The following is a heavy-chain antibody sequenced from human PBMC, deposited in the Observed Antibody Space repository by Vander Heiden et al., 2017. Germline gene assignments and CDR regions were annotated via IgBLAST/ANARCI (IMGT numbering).Heavy chain of an antibody. D-gene: IGHD4-17*01. CDR3: TTTTVTSY. J-gene: IGHJ4*02. CDR1: GFPFSGSA. Sequence: EVQLVESGGGLVQPGGSLKLSCAASGFPFSGSAMHWVRQASGKGLEWVGRIRSKANSYATAYAASVKGRFTISRDDSKNTAYLQMNSLKTEDTAVYYCTTTTVTSYWGQGTLVTVSS. V-gene: IGHV3-73*02. CDR2: IRSKANSYAT.